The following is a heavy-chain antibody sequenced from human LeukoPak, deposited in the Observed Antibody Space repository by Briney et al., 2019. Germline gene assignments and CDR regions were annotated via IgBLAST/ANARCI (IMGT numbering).Heavy chain of an antibody. J-gene: IGHJ6*03. V-gene: IGHV4-34*01. CDR1: GGSFSGYY. CDR2: INHSGST. Sequence: SETLSLTCAVYGGSFSGYYWSWIRQPPGKGLEWIGEINHSGSTNYNPSLKSRVTISVDTSKNQFSLKLSSVTAADTAVYYCARGLLDGDYDIVYYYMDVWGKGTTVTVSS. CDR3: ARGLLDGDYDIVYYYMDV. D-gene: IGHD4-17*01.